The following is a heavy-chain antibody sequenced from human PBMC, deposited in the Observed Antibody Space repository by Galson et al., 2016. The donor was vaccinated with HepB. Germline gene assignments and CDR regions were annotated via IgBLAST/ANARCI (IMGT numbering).Heavy chain of an antibody. CDR1: GFTFTSSA. Sequence: SVKVSCKASGFTFTSSAVQWVRQARGQRLEWIGWIVVGSGNTNYAQKFQERVTITRDMSTSTAYMELSSLRYEDPAVDYCPALYDSSGYYFRWGQGTLVTGSS. D-gene: IGHD3-22*01. J-gene: IGHJ4*02. V-gene: IGHV1-58*01. CDR2: IVVGSGNT. CDR3: PALYDSSGYYFR.